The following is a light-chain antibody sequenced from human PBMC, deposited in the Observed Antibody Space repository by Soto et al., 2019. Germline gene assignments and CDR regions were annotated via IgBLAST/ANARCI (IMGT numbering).Light chain of an antibody. CDR2: DVS. CDR3: QQRINWPAT. V-gene: IGKV3-11*01. CDR1: QSVNGF. J-gene: IGKJ3*01. Sequence: ETLLTQSPATLSLSPGERATLSCRASQSVNGFLAWYQQRPGQAPRLLIYDVSYRAAGIPTRFSGSGSGTDYTLTISNLEPEDFAVYYCQQRINWPATFGPGTKVEIK.